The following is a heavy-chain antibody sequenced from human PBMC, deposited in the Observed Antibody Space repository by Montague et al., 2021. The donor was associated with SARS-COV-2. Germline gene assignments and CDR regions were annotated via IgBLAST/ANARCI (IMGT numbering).Heavy chain of an antibody. J-gene: IGHJ6*02. Sequence: SETLSLTCSVSGDSINSRYYYCGWVRQPPGKGLEWIGSIDYSGSTSYNPSLKSRVTLSVDTSKNHFSLKLNSVAAADTAVYFCGLGRGFAVGNHYYYSYGLDVWGQGTTVTVSS. CDR2: IDYSGST. CDR1: GDSINSRYYY. V-gene: IGHV4-39*02. D-gene: IGHD3-10*01. CDR3: GLGRGFAVGNHYYYSYGLDV.